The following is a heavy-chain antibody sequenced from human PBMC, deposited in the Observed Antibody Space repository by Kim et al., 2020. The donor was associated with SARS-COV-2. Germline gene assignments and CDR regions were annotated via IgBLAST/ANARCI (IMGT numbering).Heavy chain of an antibody. CDR3: AKDPATVVTPYVDY. J-gene: IGHJ4*02. D-gene: IGHD4-17*01. CDR1: GFTFSSYG. Sequence: GGSLRLSCAASGFTFSSYGMHWVRQAPGKGLEWVAVISYDGSNKYYADSVKGRFTISRDNSKNTLYLQMNSLRAEDTAVYYCAKDPATVVTPYVDYWGQG. V-gene: IGHV3-30*18. CDR2: ISYDGSNK.